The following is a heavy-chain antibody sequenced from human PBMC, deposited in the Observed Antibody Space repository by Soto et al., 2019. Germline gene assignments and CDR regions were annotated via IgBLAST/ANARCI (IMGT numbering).Heavy chain of an antibody. D-gene: IGHD5-12*01. V-gene: IGHV4-34*01. J-gene: IGHJ5*02. CDR3: ARDLWVYSGYDFGNKRNWFDP. CDR2: INHSGST. CDR1: GGSFSGYY. Sequence: KSSETLSLTCAVYGGSFSGYYWSWIRQPPGKGLEWIGEINHSGSTNYNPSLKSRVTISVDTSKNQFSLKLSSVTAVDTAVYYCARDLWVYSGYDFGNKRNWFDPWGQGTLVTVSS.